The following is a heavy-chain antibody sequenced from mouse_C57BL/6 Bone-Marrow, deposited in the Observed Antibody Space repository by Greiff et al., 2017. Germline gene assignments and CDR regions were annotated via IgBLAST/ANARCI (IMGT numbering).Heavy chain of an antibody. Sequence: EVKLVESGGDLVKPGGSLKLSCAASGFTFSSYGMSWVRQTPDKRLEWVATISSGGSYTYYPDSVKGRFTISRDNAKNTLYLQMSILKSEDTAMYYCARDDYVLFAYWGQGTLVTVSA. J-gene: IGHJ3*01. CDR1: GFTFSSYG. CDR2: ISSGGSYT. CDR3: ARDDYVLFAY. V-gene: IGHV5-6*02. D-gene: IGHD2-4*01.